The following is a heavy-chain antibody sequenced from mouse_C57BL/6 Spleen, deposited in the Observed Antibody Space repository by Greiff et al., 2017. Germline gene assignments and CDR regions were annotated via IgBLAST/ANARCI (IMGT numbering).Heavy chain of an antibody. D-gene: IGHD3-2*02. CDR1: GYAFSSSW. Sequence: LQESGPELVKPGASVKISCKASGYAFSSSWMNWVKQRPGKGLEWIGRIYPGDGDTNYNGKFKGKATLTADKSSSTAYMQLSSLTSEDSAVYFCARGDSSGYGGFAYWGQGTLVTVSA. CDR2: IYPGDGDT. V-gene: IGHV1-82*01. CDR3: ARGDSSGYGGFAY. J-gene: IGHJ3*01.